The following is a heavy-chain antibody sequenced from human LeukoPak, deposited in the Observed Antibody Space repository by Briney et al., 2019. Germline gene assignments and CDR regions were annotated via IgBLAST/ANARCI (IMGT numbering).Heavy chain of an antibody. Sequence: SETLSLTCTVSGGSISSYYWSWIRQPAGKGLEWIGRIYTSGSTNYNPSLKSRVTMSVDTSKNQFSLKLGSVTAADTAVYYCARDYYDSSGFHPLDYWGQGTLVTVSS. V-gene: IGHV4-4*07. J-gene: IGHJ4*02. CDR1: GGSISSYY. D-gene: IGHD3-22*01. CDR3: ARDYYDSSGFHPLDY. CDR2: IYTSGST.